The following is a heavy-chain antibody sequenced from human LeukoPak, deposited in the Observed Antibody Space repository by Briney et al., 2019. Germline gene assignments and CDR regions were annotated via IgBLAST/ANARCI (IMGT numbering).Heavy chain of an antibody. CDR1: GYTFTSYY. D-gene: IGHD1-26*01. CDR2: INPSGGST. J-gene: IGHJ4*02. CDR3: ARGRDRRIVGATF. Sequence: ASVKVSCKASGYTFTSYYMHWVRQAPGQGLEWMGIINPSGGSTSYAQKCQGRVTMTRDTATSTVYMELSSMRSEDTAVYYCARGRDRRIVGATFWGQGTLVTVSS. V-gene: IGHV1-46*01.